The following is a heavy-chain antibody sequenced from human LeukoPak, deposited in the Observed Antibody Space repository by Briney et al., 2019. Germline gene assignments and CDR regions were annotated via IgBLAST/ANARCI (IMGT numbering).Heavy chain of an antibody. J-gene: IGHJ4*02. CDR2: IIASGRDT. CDR3: AKDRYYYGLGYYFDY. CDR1: GFTFGDYA. Sequence: PGGSLRLSCAASGFTFGDYAMNWVRQAPGKGLEWVSGIIASGRDTYYADSVKGRFTISRDTSKNTLYLQMNSLRAEDTAGYYCAKDRYYYGLGYYFDYWGQGALVTVSS. D-gene: IGHD3-10*01. V-gene: IGHV3-23*01.